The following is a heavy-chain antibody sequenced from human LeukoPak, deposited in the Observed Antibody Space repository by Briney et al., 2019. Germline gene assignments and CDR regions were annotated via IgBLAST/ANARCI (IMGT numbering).Heavy chain of an antibody. CDR1: GGTFSSYA. V-gene: IGHV1-69*13. J-gene: IGHJ4*02. Sequence: SVKVSCKASGGTFSSYAISWVRQAPGQGLEWMGGIIPIFGTANYAQKFQGRVTITADESTSTAYMELSSLRSEDTAVYYCARESTWIQPFDYWGQGTLVTVSS. D-gene: IGHD5-18*01. CDR2: IIPIFGTA. CDR3: ARESTWIQPFDY.